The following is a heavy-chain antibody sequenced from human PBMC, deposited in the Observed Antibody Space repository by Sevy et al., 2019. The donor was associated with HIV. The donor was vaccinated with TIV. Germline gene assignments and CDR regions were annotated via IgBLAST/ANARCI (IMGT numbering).Heavy chain of an antibody. Sequence: ASVKVSCKASGYSLNSYDINWVRQATGQGLEWMGWMNPDSGRRGYAPKFQGRVTRTTDTSKGTAYMEPRGLRSDDSAVYYCARADLDSTTFFYYYGLDVWGQGTTVTVSS. D-gene: IGHD2-2*01. CDR1: GYSLNSYD. CDR3: ARADLDSTTFFYYYGLDV. V-gene: IGHV1-8*01. CDR2: MNPDSGRR. J-gene: IGHJ6*02.